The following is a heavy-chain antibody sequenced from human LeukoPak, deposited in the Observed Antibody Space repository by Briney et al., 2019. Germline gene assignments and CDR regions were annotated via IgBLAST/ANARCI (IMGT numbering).Heavy chain of an antibody. CDR1: GFTFSGHG. V-gene: IGHV3-33*01. CDR3: ARDRGVSYFDY. J-gene: IGHJ4*02. CDR2: IWYDGSNK. Sequence: QPGRSLRLSCAASGFTFSGHGMHWVRQAPGKRLEWVAVIWYDGSNKYYPDSVKGRFTISRDNSKNTLYLQMNSLRAEDTAVYYCARDRGVSYFDYWGQGTLVTVSS.